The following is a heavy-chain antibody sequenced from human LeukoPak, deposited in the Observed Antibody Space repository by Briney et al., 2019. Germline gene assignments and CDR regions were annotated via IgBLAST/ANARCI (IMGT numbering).Heavy chain of an antibody. CDR3: AIIPLGGRFDY. CDR1: GFSFSDFD. D-gene: IGHD3-10*01. Sequence: GGSLRLSCATSGFSFSDFDMQWVRQAPGQGLEWVAFIRSDGSNTYYGDSVKGRFTISRDNSKKILHLQMNSLRPGDTALYYCAIIPLGGRFDYWGQGTLVIVSP. CDR2: IRSDGSNT. V-gene: IGHV3-30*02. J-gene: IGHJ4*02.